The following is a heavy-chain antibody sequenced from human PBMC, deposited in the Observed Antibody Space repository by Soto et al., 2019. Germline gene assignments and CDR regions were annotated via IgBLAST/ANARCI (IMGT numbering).Heavy chain of an antibody. D-gene: IGHD2-2*02. V-gene: IGHV3-30*03. CDR3: ARSIHCSSTSCYMGARSYYYGMDV. CDR2: ISYDGSNK. Sequence: LRLSCAASGFTFSSYGMHWVRQAPGKGLEWVAVISYDGSNKYYADSVKGRFTISRDNSKNTLYLQMNSLRAEDTAVYYCARSIHCSSTSCYMGARSYYYGMDVWGQGTTVTVS. J-gene: IGHJ6*02. CDR1: GFTFSSYG.